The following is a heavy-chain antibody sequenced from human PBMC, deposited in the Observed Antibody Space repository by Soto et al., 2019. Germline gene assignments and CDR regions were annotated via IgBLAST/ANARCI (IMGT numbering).Heavy chain of an antibody. J-gene: IGHJ4*02. CDR3: ARDGPSRSRYYFDY. D-gene: IGHD6-13*01. CDR2: IYGAASI. Sequence: EVQLVESGGGLVQPGGSLRLSCAASGFTVSSNYMNWVRQAPGKGLEWVSIIYGAASIYYADSVKGRFTISRDNSKNTLYLQMNSLRAEDTAVYYCARDGPSRSRYYFDYWGQGTLVTVSS. V-gene: IGHV3-66*01. CDR1: GFTVSSNY.